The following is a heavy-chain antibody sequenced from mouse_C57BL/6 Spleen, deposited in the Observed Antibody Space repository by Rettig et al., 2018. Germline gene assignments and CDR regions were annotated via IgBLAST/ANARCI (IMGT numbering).Heavy chain of an antibody. CDR2: DGST. D-gene: IGHD4-1*01. J-gene: IGHJ2*01. CDR3: AKNWDY. Sequence: DGSTNYHSALISRLSISKDNSKSQVFLKLNSLQTDDTATYYCAKNWDYWGQGTTLTVSS. V-gene: IGHV2-3*01.